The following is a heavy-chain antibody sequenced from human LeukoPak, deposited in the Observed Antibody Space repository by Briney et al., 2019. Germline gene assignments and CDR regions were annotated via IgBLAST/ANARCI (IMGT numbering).Heavy chain of an antibody. CDR1: GFTFSNCA. J-gene: IGHJ4*02. CDR3: AKSCNSGNCYYNY. D-gene: IGHD2/OR15-2a*01. V-gene: IGHV3-23*01. Sequence: GGSLRLSCAASGFTFSNCAMSWVRQAPEKGLEWVSGISGSGSSTYYADSVKGRFTISRDNSENTLSLQMNSLRADDTAIYYCAKSCNSGNCYYNYWGQGTLVTVSS. CDR2: ISGSGSST.